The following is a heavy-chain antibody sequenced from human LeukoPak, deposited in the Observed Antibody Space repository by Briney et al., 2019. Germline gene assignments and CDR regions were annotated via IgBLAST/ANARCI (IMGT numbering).Heavy chain of an antibody. V-gene: IGHV3-23*01. CDR2: ISGSGGST. Sequence: GGSLRLSCAASGFTFSSYAMSWVRQAPGKGLEWVSAISGSGGSTYYADSVKGRFTISRDNSKNTLYLQMNSLRAEDTAVYYCAKFGPRDRTQRVGAVDYWGQGTLVTVSS. J-gene: IGHJ4*02. CDR3: AKFGPRDRTQRVGAVDY. D-gene: IGHD1-26*01. CDR1: GFTFSSYA.